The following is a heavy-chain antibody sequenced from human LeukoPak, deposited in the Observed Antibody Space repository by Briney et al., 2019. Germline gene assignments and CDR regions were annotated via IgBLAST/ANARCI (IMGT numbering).Heavy chain of an antibody. D-gene: IGHD1-26*01. CDR2: ISGSGGST. J-gene: IGHJ4*02. Sequence: RSLRLSCAASGFTFSSYAMSWVRQAPGKGLEWVSSISGSGGSTYYADSVKGRFTISRDNSKNTLYLQVNSLRAEDTAVYYCAKSSTYSGSLIDYWGQGTLVSVSS. CDR1: GFTFSSYA. V-gene: IGHV3-23*01. CDR3: AKSSTYSGSLIDY.